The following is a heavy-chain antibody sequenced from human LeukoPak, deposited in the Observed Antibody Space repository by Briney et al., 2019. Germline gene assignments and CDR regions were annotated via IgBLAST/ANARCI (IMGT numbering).Heavy chain of an antibody. V-gene: IGHV1-69*13. CDR2: IIPIFGTA. D-gene: IGHD4-17*01. CDR1: GGTFSSYA. Sequence: SVKVSCKASGGTFSSYAISWVRQAPGQGLEWMGGIIPIFGTANYAQKFQGRVTITADESTSTAYMELSSLRSEDTAAYYCARDVYGDYYYMDVWGKGTTVTVSS. J-gene: IGHJ6*03. CDR3: ARDVYGDYYYMDV.